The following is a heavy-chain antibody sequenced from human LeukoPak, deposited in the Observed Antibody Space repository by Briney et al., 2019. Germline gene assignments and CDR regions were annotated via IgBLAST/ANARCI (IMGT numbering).Heavy chain of an antibody. D-gene: IGHD2-8*01. V-gene: IGHV3-21*01. Sequence: GGSLRLSCAASGFTFSSYSMNWVRQAPGKGLEWVSSISSGSSYIYYADSVKGRFTISSDNGKNSLYLQMNSLRAEDTAVYYCARDGPKYCSNGVCYAPVDPWGQGTLVTVSP. CDR3: ARDGPKYCSNGVCYAPVDP. CDR1: GFTFSSYS. CDR2: ISSGSSYI. J-gene: IGHJ5*02.